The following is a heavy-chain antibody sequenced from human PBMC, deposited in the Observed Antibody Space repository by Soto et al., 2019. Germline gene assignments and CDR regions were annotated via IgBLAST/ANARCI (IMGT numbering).Heavy chain of an antibody. CDR2: ISYDGSNK. Sequence: QVPLVESGGGVVQPGRSLRLSCAASGFTFSSYAMHWVRQAPGKGLEWVAVISYDGSNKYYADSVKGRFTISRDNXKXTLYLQMNSLRAEDTAVYYCARTRAAGTYYYYGMDVWGQGTTVTVSS. V-gene: IGHV3-30-3*01. J-gene: IGHJ6*02. CDR3: ARTRAAGTYYYYGMDV. CDR1: GFTFSSYA. D-gene: IGHD6-13*01.